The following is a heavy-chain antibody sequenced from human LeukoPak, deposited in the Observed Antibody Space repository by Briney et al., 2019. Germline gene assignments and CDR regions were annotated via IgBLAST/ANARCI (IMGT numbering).Heavy chain of an antibody. CDR2: FDPEDGET. J-gene: IGHJ5*02. V-gene: IGHV1-24*01. CDR1: GYTLTELS. Sequence: GASVKVSCKVSGYTLTELSMHWVRQAPGKGLEWMGGFDPEDGETIYAQKFQGRVTMTEDTSTDTAYMELSSLRSEDTAVYYCATAFVPLNPRGWFVPWGQRTLVTDSS. CDR3: ATAFVPLNPRGWFVP. D-gene: IGHD6-6*01.